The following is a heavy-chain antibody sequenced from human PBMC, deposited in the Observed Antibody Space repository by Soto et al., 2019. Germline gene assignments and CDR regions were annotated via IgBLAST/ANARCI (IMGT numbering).Heavy chain of an antibody. J-gene: IGHJ5*02. V-gene: IGHV1-18*01. D-gene: IGHD2-8*01. Sequence: QVQLVQSGGEVRKPGASVKVSCKTSGYTFASYSITWVRQAPGQGLEWLGWISPDNGNTNYAQKVQGRVTMSTDTSTSTVYMELRSLRSVDTAVYYCARDNDCFDPWGQGTLVTVSS. CDR3: ARDNDCFDP. CDR1: GYTFASYS. CDR2: ISPDNGNT.